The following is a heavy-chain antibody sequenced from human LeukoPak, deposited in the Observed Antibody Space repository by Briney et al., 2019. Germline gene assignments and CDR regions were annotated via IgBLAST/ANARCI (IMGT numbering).Heavy chain of an antibody. CDR3: ARGLELRDH. D-gene: IGHD1-7*01. CDR1: GYTFTSYH. Sequence: ASVKVSCKASGYTFTSYHINWVRQATGQGLEWVGWMNPNNSDIGYAQKFQGRVTMTRNTSIGTAYMELRSLRSDDTAVYYCARGLELRDHWGQGTLVTVSS. V-gene: IGHV1-8*01. J-gene: IGHJ4*02. CDR2: MNPNNSDI.